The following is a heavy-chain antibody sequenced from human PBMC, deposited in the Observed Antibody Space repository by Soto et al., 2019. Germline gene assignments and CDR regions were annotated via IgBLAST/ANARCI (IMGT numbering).Heavy chain of an antibody. CDR2: IYYSGST. CDR1: GGSISSSSYY. CDR3: ARHSTNYYDSSGYYRGFGY. V-gene: IGHV4-39*01. Sequence: QLQLQESGPGLVKPSETLSLTCTVSGGSISSSSYYWGWIRQPPGKGLEWIGSIYYSGSTYYNPSLKSRVTISVDTSKNQFSLKLSSVTAADTAVYYCARHSTNYYDSSGYYRGFGYWGQGTLVTVSS. J-gene: IGHJ4*02. D-gene: IGHD3-22*01.